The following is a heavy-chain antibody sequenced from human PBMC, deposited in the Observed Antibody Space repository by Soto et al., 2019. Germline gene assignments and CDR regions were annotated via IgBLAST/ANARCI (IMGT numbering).Heavy chain of an antibody. D-gene: IGHD6-6*01. CDR1: SGSITSSSYY. V-gene: IGHV4-39*01. CDR2: IYYDGSA. Sequence: SETLSLTCTISSGSITSSSYYWGWIRQSPVRGLEWIGSIYYDGSAYYNPSLKSRLTISVDTSKNQFSLKLSSVTAADTAVYYCASYSYFSSSHYFDYWGQGTLVTVSS. CDR3: ASYSYFSSSHYFDY. J-gene: IGHJ4*02.